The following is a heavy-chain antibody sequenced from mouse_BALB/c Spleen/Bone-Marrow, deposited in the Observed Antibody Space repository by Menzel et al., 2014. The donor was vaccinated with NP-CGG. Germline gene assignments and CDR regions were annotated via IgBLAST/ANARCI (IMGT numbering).Heavy chain of an antibody. CDR3: ARINGYDY. J-gene: IGHJ2*01. CDR1: GYTFTSYW. Sequence: QVQLQQPGAELVKPGASVKLSCKASGYTFTSYWMHWVKQWPGQGLEWIGEMDPNTGRTDYNKKFKSQVSLTVDKSSSTAYMHLSSLTSEDSAVYYCARINGYDYWGQGTTLTVSS. V-gene: IGHV1S81*02. CDR2: MDPNTGRT. D-gene: IGHD2-2*01.